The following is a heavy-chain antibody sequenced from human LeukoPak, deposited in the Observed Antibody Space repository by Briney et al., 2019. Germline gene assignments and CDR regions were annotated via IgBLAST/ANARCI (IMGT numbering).Heavy chain of an antibody. CDR3: AREVTTVTTVYNWFGP. V-gene: IGHV1-69*13. Sequence: SVKVSCKASGGTFSSYAISWVRQAPGQGLEWMGGIIPIFGTANYAQKFQGRVTITADESTSTAYMELSSLRSEDTAVYYCAREVTTVTTVYNWFGPWGQGTLVTVSS. CDR2: IIPIFGTA. CDR1: GGTFSSYA. D-gene: IGHD4-17*01. J-gene: IGHJ5*02.